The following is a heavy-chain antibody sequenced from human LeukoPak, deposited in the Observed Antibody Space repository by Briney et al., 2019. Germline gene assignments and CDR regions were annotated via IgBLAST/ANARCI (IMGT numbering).Heavy chain of an antibody. Sequence: SGPLSLTCAVSGGSISSSNWWSWVRQPPGKGLEWSGEIYDSGSTNYNPSLQSPVTISVDNSKNQFSLKLSSVPAADTAVYYCAIASRHYDFWSGDLYYYSGMDVWGQGPTVTVSS. CDR2: IYDSGST. J-gene: IGHJ6*02. CDR3: AIASRHYDFWSGDLYYYSGMDV. CDR1: GGSISSSNW. D-gene: IGHD3-3*01. V-gene: IGHV4-4*02.